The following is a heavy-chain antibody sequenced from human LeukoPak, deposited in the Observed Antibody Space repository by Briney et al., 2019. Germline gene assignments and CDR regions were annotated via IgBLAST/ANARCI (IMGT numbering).Heavy chain of an antibody. CDR3: ARDNSVGDIAWWFDP. D-gene: IGHD3-16*02. CDR1: GYSFGTHW. J-gene: IGHJ5*02. Sequence: GASVKVSCKASGYSFGTHWMHWVRQAPGQGLEWMGIINPNGGFTSYAQNFQGRVTVTRDLSTSTVHMELSDLRSEDTAVYYCARDNSVGDIAWWFDPWGQGTLVTVSS. CDR2: INPNGGFT. V-gene: IGHV1-46*01.